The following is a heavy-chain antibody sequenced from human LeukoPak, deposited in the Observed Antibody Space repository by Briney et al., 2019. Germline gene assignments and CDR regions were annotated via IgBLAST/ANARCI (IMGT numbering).Heavy chain of an antibody. J-gene: IGHJ4*02. Sequence: SVKVSCKVSGGTFSSYAISWVRQAPGQGLEWMGRIAPTPAITNYAQNFQGRVTITADKSSNTVYMELSSLRSEDTAVYYCARRADCGGSCFINYSDSWGQGTLVTVST. CDR2: IAPTPAIT. CDR3: ARRADCGGSCFINYSDS. D-gene: IGHD2-21*01. V-gene: IGHV1-69*04. CDR1: GGTFSSYA.